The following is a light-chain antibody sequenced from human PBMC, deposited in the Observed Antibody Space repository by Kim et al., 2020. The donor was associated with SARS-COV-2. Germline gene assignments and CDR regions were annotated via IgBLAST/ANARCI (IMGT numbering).Light chain of an antibody. J-gene: IGKJ1*01. CDR2: AAS. CDR3: QQYYSYPPWT. Sequence: SPGDRVTITCRASQGISSYLAWYQQKPGKAPKLLIYAASTLQSGVPSRFSGSGSGTDFTLTISCLQSEDFATYYCQQYYSYPPWTFGQGTKVDIK. CDR1: QGISSY. V-gene: IGKV1-8*01.